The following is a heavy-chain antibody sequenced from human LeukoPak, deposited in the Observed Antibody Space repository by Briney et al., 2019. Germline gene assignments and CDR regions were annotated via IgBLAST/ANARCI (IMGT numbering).Heavy chain of an antibody. CDR1: GYTFTGYY. J-gene: IGHJ3*02. CDR2: INPNSGGT. V-gene: IGHV1-2*02. D-gene: IGHD2-2*02. CDR3: ARERGYCSSSSCYTSDAFDM. Sequence: AAVKVSCKASGYTFTGYYMHWVRQAPGQGLEWMGWINPNSGGTNYAQKYQGRVTMTRDTSSSTAYMELSRLRSDDTAVYYCARERGYCSSSSCYTSDAFDMWGQGTMVTVSS.